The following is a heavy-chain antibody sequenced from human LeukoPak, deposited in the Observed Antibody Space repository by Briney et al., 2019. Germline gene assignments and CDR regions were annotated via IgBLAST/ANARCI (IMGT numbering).Heavy chain of an antibody. CDR1: GGSISSYY. J-gene: IGHJ4*02. CDR3: ARAPHFFDTSGSRYYFDS. V-gene: IGHV4-39*07. CDR2: IYYSGNT. D-gene: IGHD3-22*01. Sequence: SETLSLTCTVSGGSISSYYWGWIRQPPGKGLEWIGSIYYSGNTYHNPSLMSRVTISVDTSNNQFSLHLSSVTAADTAVYYCARAPHFFDTSGSRYYFDSWGQGALVTVSS.